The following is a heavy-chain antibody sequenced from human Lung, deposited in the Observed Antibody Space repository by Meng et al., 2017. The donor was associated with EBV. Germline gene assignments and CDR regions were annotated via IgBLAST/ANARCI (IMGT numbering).Heavy chain of an antibody. D-gene: IGHD1-14*01. CDR3: SRDLAGSVDY. CDR2: TNENGAIT. CDR1: GFTFVNYA. V-gene: IGHV3-74*03. Sequence: RLVDSGGGLVQPGGSLRLSCAASGFTFVNYAMTWVRQAPGKGLEWVSRTNENGAITTHADSVKGRFTISRDNAKNTLYLQMNSLRAEDTAMYYCSRDLAGSVDYWGQGTLVTVSS. J-gene: IGHJ4*02.